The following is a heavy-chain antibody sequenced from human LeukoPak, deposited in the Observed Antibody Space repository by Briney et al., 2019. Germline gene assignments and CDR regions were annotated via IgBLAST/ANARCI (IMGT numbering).Heavy chain of an antibody. CDR1: GYTFTTFY. Sequence: ASVKVSCKASGYTFTTFYIHWVRQAPGQGLDWMGIINPSGGSTTYAQKFQGRITMTRDMSTSTVYMELSSLQSDDTAVYYCARNPGGSATDFDYWGQGTLVTVSS. CDR2: INPSGGST. D-gene: IGHD3-10*01. CDR3: ARNPGGSATDFDY. V-gene: IGHV1-46*01. J-gene: IGHJ4*02.